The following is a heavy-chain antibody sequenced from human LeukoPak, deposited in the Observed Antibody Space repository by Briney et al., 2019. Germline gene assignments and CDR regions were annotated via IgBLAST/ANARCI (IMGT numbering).Heavy chain of an antibody. D-gene: IGHD3-10*01. CDR1: GFTFSDYY. Sequence: GGSLRLSCAASGFTFSDYYMSWIRQAPGKGLEWVSFISTGSSAYTVFADSVKGRFTISRDNAKNSLYLQLDSLRAEDTAVYYCARGTRVPDYWGREPWSPSPQ. CDR3: ARGTRVPDY. J-gene: IGHJ4*02. V-gene: IGHV3-11*05. CDR2: ISTGSSAYT.